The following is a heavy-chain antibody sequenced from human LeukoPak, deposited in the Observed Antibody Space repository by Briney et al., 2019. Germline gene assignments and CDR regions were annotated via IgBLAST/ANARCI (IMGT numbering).Heavy chain of an antibody. Sequence: ASVKVSCKASGYTFTDYYMHWVRQAPGQGLEWMGRINPNSGGSNYAQEFQGRVTMTRDTSISTAYMELNRLTSDDTAVYYCARGGYCSSTSCYSTTLFDYWGQGTLVTVSS. CDR1: GYTFTDYY. CDR2: INPNSGGS. CDR3: ARGGYCSSTSCYSTTLFDY. D-gene: IGHD2-2*02. J-gene: IGHJ4*02. V-gene: IGHV1-2*06.